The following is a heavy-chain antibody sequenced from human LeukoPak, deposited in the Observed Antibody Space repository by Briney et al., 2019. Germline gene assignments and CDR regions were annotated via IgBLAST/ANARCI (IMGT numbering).Heavy chain of an antibody. Sequence: GGSLRLSCAASGFTFSSYSMNWVRQAPGKGLEWVSSISSSSSYIYYADSVKGRFTISRDNAKNSLYLQMNSLRAEDTAVYYCARDLEAAAGQSDYWGQGTLVTVSS. CDR3: ARDLEAAAGQSDY. J-gene: IGHJ4*02. CDR2: ISSSSSYI. CDR1: GFTFSSYS. V-gene: IGHV3-21*01. D-gene: IGHD6-13*01.